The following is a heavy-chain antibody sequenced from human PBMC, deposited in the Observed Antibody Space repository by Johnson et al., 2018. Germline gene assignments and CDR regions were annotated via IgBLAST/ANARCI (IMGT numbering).Heavy chain of an antibody. CDR1: GCTFEDYG. D-gene: IGHD3/OR15-3a*01. CDR2: INWNGGST. J-gene: IGHJ3*02. Sequence: EVQLVQSGGGVARPGGSLRLSCAASGCTFEDYGMSWVRQAPGKGVEWVAGINWNGGSTGYADSVKGRFTISRDNAKNSLYLQMNRLRAEDTALYYCAREKPHYWLLFLGAVDSWGQGTMVTVSS. CDR3: AREKPHYWLLFLGAVDS. V-gene: IGHV3-20*04.